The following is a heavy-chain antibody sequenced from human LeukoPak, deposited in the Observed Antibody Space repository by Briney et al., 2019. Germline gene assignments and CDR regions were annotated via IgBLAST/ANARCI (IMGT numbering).Heavy chain of an antibody. CDR3: AREKGGRGYQSTVHFDY. CDR1: GYTLTGYY. Sequence: GASVKVSCKASGYTLTGYYMHWVRQAPGQGLEWMGWLNPTSGGTHYAQRFQGRVTMTRDTSISTAYMELTWLRSDDTAVYYCAREKGGRGYQSTVHFDYWGQGTLVTVSS. J-gene: IGHJ4*02. CDR2: LNPTSGGT. D-gene: IGHD5-18*01. V-gene: IGHV1-2*02.